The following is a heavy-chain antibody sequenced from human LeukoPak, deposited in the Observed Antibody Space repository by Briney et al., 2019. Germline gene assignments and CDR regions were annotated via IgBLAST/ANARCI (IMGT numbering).Heavy chain of an antibody. J-gene: IGHJ4*02. CDR3: ARGGMGITMVRGVISIFDY. CDR2: INPNSGGT. CDR1: GYTFTGYY. Sequence: GASVKVSCKASGYTFTGYYMHWVRQAPGQGLEWMGWINPNSGGTNYAQKFQGWVTMTRDTPISTAYMELSRLRSDDTAVYYCARGGMGITMVRGVISIFDYWGQGTLVTVSS. D-gene: IGHD3-10*01. V-gene: IGHV1-2*04.